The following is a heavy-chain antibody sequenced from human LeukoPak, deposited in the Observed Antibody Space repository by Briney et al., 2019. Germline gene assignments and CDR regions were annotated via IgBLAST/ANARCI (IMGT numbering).Heavy chain of an antibody. V-gene: IGHV3-23*01. CDR3: AKGPASTWYKYYFDY. D-gene: IGHD6-13*01. J-gene: IGHJ4*02. Sequence: GGSLRLSCAASGFTFSNYAMSWVRQAPGKGLEWVSAISGSAGSTYYADSVKGRFTISRDNSRNTLYLQMYSLRAEDTALYYCAKGPASTWYKYYFDYWGQGTLVTVSS. CDR1: GFTFSNYA. CDR2: ISGSAGST.